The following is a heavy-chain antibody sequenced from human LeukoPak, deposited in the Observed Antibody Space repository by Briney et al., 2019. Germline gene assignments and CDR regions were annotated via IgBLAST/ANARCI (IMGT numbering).Heavy chain of an antibody. D-gene: IGHD1-26*01. V-gene: IGHV3-23*01. CDR1: GFTFSIYA. Sequence: PGGSLRLSCSASGFTFSIYAMSWVRQAPGKGLEWVSAISGSGGSTYYADSVKGRFTISRDNSKNKLYLKMNSLRAEDTAVYYCAKDLRGGGLLDFDYWGQGTLVTVSS. CDR2: ISGSGGST. CDR3: AKDLRGGGLLDFDY. J-gene: IGHJ4*02.